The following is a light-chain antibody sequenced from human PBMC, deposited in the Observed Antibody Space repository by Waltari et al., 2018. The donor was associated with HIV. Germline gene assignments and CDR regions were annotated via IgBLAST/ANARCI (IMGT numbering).Light chain of an antibody. Sequence: EIVMTQSPATLSVSPGERATLSCRASQSVSSNLAWYQQKLGQAPRLLIYGASTRATGIPARFSGSGSGTEFTLTISSLQSEDFAVYYCQQYNKWPGTFGQGTKVEIK. J-gene: IGKJ1*01. CDR2: GAS. V-gene: IGKV3-15*01. CDR1: QSVSSN. CDR3: QQYNKWPGT.